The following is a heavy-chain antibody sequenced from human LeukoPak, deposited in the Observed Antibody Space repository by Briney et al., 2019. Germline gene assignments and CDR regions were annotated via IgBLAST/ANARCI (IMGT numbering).Heavy chain of an antibody. J-gene: IGHJ4*01. CDR1: GFTLRSYW. Sequence: GGSLRLSWAASGFTLRSYWMSWVRQTPGKGLEWVANINKDGSEKYYMDSVRGRFTISRDHSKNILSLQMDSLRHEDTAFYSCARDGRDGNNLAYHFDYWGQGTLVTVSS. V-gene: IGHV3-7*01. CDR3: ARDGRDGNNLAYHFDY. D-gene: IGHD5-24*01. CDR2: INKDGSEK.